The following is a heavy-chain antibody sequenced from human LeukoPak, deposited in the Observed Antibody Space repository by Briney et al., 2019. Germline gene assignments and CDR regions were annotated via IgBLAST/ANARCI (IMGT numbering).Heavy chain of an antibody. CDR1: GRSITRGGYY. V-gene: IGHV4-31*03. D-gene: IGHD1-26*01. CDR3: ARVPMGASYYYMDV. J-gene: IGHJ6*03. CDR2: IYHSGST. Sequence: SETLSLTCTVSGRSITRGGYYWIWIRQHPGKGLEWIGYIYHSGSTYYSPSLKSRITISVDTSKNQFSLNLSSVTAADTAVYYCARVPMGASYYYMDVWGKGTTVTVSS.